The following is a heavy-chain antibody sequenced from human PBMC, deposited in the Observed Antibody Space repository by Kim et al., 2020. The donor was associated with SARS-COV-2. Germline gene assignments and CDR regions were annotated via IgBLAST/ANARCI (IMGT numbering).Heavy chain of an antibody. CDR3: ARSNSAYDCFDY. D-gene: IGHD5-12*01. J-gene: IGHJ4*02. CDR1: RFTFSSYD. Sequence: GGSLILSCAASRFTFSSYDMNWVRQAPGKGLECVSSISSSGSIKYYADSVKGRFTISRDNAKNSLYLQMNSLRAEDTAVYYCARSNSAYDCFDYWGQGTLVTVSS. CDR2: ISSSGSIK. V-gene: IGHV3-48*03.